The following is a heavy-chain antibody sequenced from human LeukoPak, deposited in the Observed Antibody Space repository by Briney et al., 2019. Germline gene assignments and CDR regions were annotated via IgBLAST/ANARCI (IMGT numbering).Heavy chain of an antibody. V-gene: IGHV4-59*01. Sequence: ASETLSLTCTVSGGSISSYYWSWIQQPPGKGLEWIGYIYYSGSTNYNPSLKSRVTISVDTSKNQFSLKLSSVTAADTAVYYCARESTVVPAAIDYWGQGTLVTVSS. D-gene: IGHD2-2*02. J-gene: IGHJ4*02. CDR3: ARESTVVPAAIDY. CDR1: GGSISSYY. CDR2: IYYSGST.